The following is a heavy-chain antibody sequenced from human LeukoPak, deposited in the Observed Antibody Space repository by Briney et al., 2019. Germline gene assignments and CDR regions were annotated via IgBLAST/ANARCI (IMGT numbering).Heavy chain of an antibody. J-gene: IGHJ4*02. V-gene: IGHV3-48*02. Sequence: GGSLRLSCAASGFTFSSYSMNWVRQAPGKGLEWVSYISSSSSTIYYADSVKGRFTISRDNAKNSLYLQMNSLRDEDAAVYYCARVFRADYGGGPFDYWGQGTLVTVSS. CDR2: ISSSSSTI. D-gene: IGHD4/OR15-4a*01. CDR3: ARVFRADYGGGPFDY. CDR1: GFTFSSYS.